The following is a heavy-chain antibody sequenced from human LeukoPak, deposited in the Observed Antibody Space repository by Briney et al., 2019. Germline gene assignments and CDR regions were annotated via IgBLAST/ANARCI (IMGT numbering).Heavy chain of an antibody. D-gene: IGHD6-25*01. V-gene: IGHV4-4*07. CDR2: IITGGST. CDR1: SGSISSYY. Sequence: PSETLSLTCSVSSGSISSYYWSWIRQPAGKGLEWIGRIITGGSTNYNPSLKSRVTMSVDTSKNQLSLKLDSMTAADTAVYYCAREAATANGRVFDYWGQGTLVTVSS. CDR3: AREAATANGRVFDY. J-gene: IGHJ4*02.